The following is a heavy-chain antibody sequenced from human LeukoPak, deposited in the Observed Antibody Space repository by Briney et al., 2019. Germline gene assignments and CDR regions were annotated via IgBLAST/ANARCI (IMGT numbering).Heavy chain of an antibody. J-gene: IGHJ3*02. D-gene: IGHD3-10*01. Sequence: PSETLSLTCAVSGYSISSGYYWGWIRQPPGKGLESIGSIYHSGSTYYNPSLKSRVTISVDTSKNQFSLKLSSVTAADTAVYYCAREPRITMVRGGWAFDIWGQGTMVTVSS. CDR3: AREPRITMVRGGWAFDI. V-gene: IGHV4-38-2*02. CDR2: IYHSGST. CDR1: GYSISSGYY.